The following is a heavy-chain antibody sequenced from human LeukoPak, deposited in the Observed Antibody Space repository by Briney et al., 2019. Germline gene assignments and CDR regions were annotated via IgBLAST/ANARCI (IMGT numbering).Heavy chain of an antibody. D-gene: IGHD6-19*01. CDR2: ISGSGGST. Sequence: PGVSLRLSCAASGFTFSSYAMSGVRQAPGKGLEWVSAISGSGGSTYYADSVKGRFTISRDNSKNTLYLQMNSLRAEDTAVYYCAKTIRAGAVADGFDYWGQGTLVTVSS. CDR1: GFTFSSYA. V-gene: IGHV3-23*01. CDR3: AKTIRAGAVADGFDY. J-gene: IGHJ4*02.